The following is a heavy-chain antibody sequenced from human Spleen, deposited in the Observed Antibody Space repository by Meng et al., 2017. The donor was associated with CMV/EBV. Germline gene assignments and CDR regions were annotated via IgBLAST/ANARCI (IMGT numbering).Heavy chain of an antibody. V-gene: IGHV3-30*04. CDR1: AFSFSNYA. CDR3: AKDQAIFGVEHLGMDV. D-gene: IGHD3-3*01. CDR2: ISYDGSKK. Sequence: GGSLRLSCEASAFSFSNYAMHWVRQAPGKGLEWVAVISYDGSKKYYADSVKGRFTISRDNSKNTLYLQMNSLRAEDTAVYYCAKDQAIFGVEHLGMDVWGQGTTVTVSS. J-gene: IGHJ6*02.